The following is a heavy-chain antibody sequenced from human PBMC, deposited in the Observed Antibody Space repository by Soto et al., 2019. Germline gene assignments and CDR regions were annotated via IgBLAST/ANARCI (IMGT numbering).Heavy chain of an antibody. CDR3: ARDLGIAAAGIWFDP. CDR2: IYYSGST. CDR1: GGSISSGGYY. Sequence: SETLSLTCTVSGGSISSGGYYWSWIRQHPGKGLEWIGYIYYSGSTYYNPSLKSRVTISVDTSKNQFSLKLSSVTAADTAVYYCARDLGIAAAGIWFDPWGQGTLVTVSS. J-gene: IGHJ5*02. V-gene: IGHV4-31*03. D-gene: IGHD6-13*01.